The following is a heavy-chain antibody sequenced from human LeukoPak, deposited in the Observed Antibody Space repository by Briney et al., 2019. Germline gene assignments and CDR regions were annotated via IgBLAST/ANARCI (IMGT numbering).Heavy chain of an antibody. J-gene: IGHJ4*02. CDR2: INPRGGST. CDR3: AREIGPIQLHLWGSAFDY. V-gene: IGHV1-46*01. Sequence: GASVKASCKASGYTFTGYYIHWVRQAPGQGLEWMGIINPRGGSTSYAQKFQGSVTMTRDTSTSTLYMELSSLRSEDMAVYYCAREIGPIQLHLWGSAFDYWGQGTLVTVSS. CDR1: GYTFTGYY. D-gene: IGHD5-18*01.